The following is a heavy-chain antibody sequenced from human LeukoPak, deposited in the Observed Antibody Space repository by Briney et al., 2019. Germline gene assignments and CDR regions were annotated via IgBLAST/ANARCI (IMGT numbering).Heavy chain of an antibody. CDR3: ARGRRHCGGDCYPDY. CDR2: IYYSGST. V-gene: IGHV4-39*07. Sequence: PSETLSLTCTVSGGSISSSSYYWGWICQPPGKGLEWIGSIYYSGSTYYNPSLKSRVTISVDTSKNQFSLKLSSVTAADTAVYYCARGRRHCGGDCYPDYWGQGTLVTVSS. CDR1: GGSISSSSYY. D-gene: IGHD2-21*02. J-gene: IGHJ4*02.